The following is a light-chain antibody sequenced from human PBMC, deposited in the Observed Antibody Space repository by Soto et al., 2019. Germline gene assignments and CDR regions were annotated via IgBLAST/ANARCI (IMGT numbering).Light chain of an antibody. J-gene: IGKJ4*01. CDR3: QQYSDSPLT. V-gene: IGKV3-20*01. CDR2: GES. Sequence: EIVLTQSPGTLSLSPGERATLSCRASQTVRTNYLAWFQHKPGQAPRLLIYGESSRATRIPDRFSGSGSVTDFTLTINRLEPEDFAVYFCQQYSDSPLTFGGGTKVEIK. CDR1: QTVRTNY.